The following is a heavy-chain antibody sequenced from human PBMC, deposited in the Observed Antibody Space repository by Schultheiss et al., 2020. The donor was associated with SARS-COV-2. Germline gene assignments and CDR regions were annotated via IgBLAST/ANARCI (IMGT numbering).Heavy chain of an antibody. Sequence: GGSLRLSCAASGFTFSDYYMSWIRQAPGKGLEWVSAISGSGGSTYYADSVKGRFTISRDNSKNTLYLQMNSLRAEDTAVYYCAKETIFGAYFDYWGQGTLVTVSS. CDR1: GFTFSDYY. CDR2: ISGSGGST. D-gene: IGHD3-3*01. J-gene: IGHJ4*02. V-gene: IGHV3-23*01. CDR3: AKETIFGAYFDY.